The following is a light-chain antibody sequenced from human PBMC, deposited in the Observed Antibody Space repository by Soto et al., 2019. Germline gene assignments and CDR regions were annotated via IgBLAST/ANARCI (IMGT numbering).Light chain of an antibody. CDR2: EVS. CDR1: SSDLGSYNL. V-gene: IGLV2-23*02. CDR3: CSYAGSTWGYA. Sequence: QSVVPQRPAVPGSSVRSTSTSCTRTSSDLGSYNLVSWYQQLPGKAPQLMIYEVSKRPSGVSNRFSGSKSGNTASLTISGLQAEDEADYYCCSYAGSTWGYAFGTGTKVTVL. J-gene: IGLJ1*01.